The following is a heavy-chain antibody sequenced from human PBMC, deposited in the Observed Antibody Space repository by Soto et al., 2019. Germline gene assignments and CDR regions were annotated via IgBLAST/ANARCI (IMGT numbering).Heavy chain of an antibody. D-gene: IGHD6-19*01. J-gene: IGHJ5*02. CDR2: IYYSGST. CDR1: GGSISSSSYY. Sequence: SEPLSLTCTVSGGSISSSSYYWGWIRQPQGKGLEWIGSIYYSGSTYYNPSLKSRVTISVDTSKNQFSLKLSSVTAADTAVYYCSRVRAVGGTSHWFDPWGQGTLVTVSS. CDR3: SRVRAVGGTSHWFDP. V-gene: IGHV4-39*07.